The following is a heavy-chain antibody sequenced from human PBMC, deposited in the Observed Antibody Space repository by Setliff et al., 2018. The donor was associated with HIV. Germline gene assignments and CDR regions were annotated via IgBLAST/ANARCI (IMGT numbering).Heavy chain of an antibody. CDR2: INVYNGDT. CDR3: ARDNYYDSSGAIAY. Sequence: AASVKVSCKASGYPFSNFGVSWVRQAPGQGLEWMAWINVYNGDTNFALKFQGRVTLTKDTSTGTAYMELSSLASEDTAVYYCARDNYYDSSGAIAYWGQGTLVTVSS. CDR1: GYPFSNFG. V-gene: IGHV1-18*01. J-gene: IGHJ4*02. D-gene: IGHD3-22*01.